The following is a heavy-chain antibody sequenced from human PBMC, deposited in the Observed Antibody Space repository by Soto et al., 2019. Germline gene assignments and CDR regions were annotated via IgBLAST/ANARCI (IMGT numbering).Heavy chain of an antibody. D-gene: IGHD6-19*01. CDR3: AKDRVGSGGWRTYYYYYGMDV. J-gene: IGHJ6*02. CDR1: GFTFSSYG. CDR2: ISYDGSNK. V-gene: IGHV3-30*18. Sequence: PRLSCAASGFTFSSYGMHWVRQAPGKGLEWVAVISYDGSNKYYADSVKGRFTISRDNSKNTLYLQMNSLRAEDAAVYYCAKDRVGSGGWRTYYYYYGMDVWGQGTTVTVSS.